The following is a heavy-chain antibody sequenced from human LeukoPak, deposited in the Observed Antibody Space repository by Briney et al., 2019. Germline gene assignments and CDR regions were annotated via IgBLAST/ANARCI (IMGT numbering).Heavy chain of an antibody. CDR2: INHSGST. CDR3: ASAWYSGSYFDY. J-gene: IGHJ4*02. V-gene: IGHV4-39*07. CDR1: GASINSDSYY. Sequence: SETLSLICSVSGASINSDSYYWSWIRQPPGKGLEWIGEINHSGSTNYNPSLKSRVTISVDTSKNQFSLKLSSVTAADTAVYYCASAWYSGSYFDYWGQGTLVTVSS. D-gene: IGHD1-26*01.